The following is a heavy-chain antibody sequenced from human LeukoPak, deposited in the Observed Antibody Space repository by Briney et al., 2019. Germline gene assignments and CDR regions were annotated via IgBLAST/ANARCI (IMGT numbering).Heavy chain of an antibody. CDR3: ARDASGGLRPTRDAFDI. D-gene: IGHD2-8*02. CDR1: GGSISSGGYY. Sequence: SETLSLTCTVSGGSISSGGYYWSWIRQHPGKGLEWIGYIYYSGSTYYNPSLKSRVTISVDTSKNQFSLKLSSVTAADTAVCYCARDASGGLRPTRDAFDIWGQGTMVTVSS. J-gene: IGHJ3*02. V-gene: IGHV4-31*03. CDR2: IYYSGST.